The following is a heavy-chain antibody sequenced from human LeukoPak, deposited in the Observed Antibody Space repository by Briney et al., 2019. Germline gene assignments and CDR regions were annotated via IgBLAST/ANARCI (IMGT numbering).Heavy chain of an antibody. CDR3: ARAYDYVWGSYRYRSFEY. D-gene: IGHD3-16*02. V-gene: IGHV1-18*01. J-gene: IGHJ4*02. Sequence: ASVKVSCKASGYTFTSYGISWVRQAPGQGLEWIGWISAYNGNTNYAQKLQGRVTMTTDTSTSTAYMELRSLRSDDTAVYYCARAYDYVWGSYRYRSFEYWGQGTLVTVSS. CDR2: ISAYNGNT. CDR1: GYTFTSYG.